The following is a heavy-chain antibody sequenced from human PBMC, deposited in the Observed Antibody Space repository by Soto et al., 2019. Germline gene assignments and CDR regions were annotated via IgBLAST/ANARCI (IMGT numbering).Heavy chain of an antibody. Sequence: QVQLVESWGGVVQPGRSLRLSCAASGFTFNSYAMYWVRQAPGKGLDWVALISYDGRKKFYADSVKGRFTISRDDSKQTQYLEMKSRRIEDTAVYYCVKGSPHSSYNWFDPWGQGTLVTVSS. D-gene: IGHD4-4*01. V-gene: IGHV3-30*18. J-gene: IGHJ5*02. CDR3: VKGSPHSSYNWFDP. CDR2: ISYDGRKK. CDR1: GFTFNSYA.